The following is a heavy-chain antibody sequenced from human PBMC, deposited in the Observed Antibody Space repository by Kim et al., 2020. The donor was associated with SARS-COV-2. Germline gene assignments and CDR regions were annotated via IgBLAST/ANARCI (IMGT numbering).Heavy chain of an antibody. Sequence: GGSLRLSCAVSGFTFSSYNMNWVRQAPGKGLEWVSVISSSSTYMYYADSVKGRFTISRDNAKNSLYLQMNSLRVEDTGIYYCARDFGYEYPWGQGTLVTVSS. D-gene: IGHD3-16*01. V-gene: IGHV3-21*01. J-gene: IGHJ5*02. CDR3: ARDFGYEYP. CDR1: GFTFSSYN. CDR2: ISSSSTYM.